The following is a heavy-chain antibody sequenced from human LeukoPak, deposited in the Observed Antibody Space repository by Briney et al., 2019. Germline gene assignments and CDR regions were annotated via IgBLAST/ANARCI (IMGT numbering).Heavy chain of an antibody. V-gene: IGHV4-30-4*01. CDR2: IYYSVST. J-gene: IGHJ6*04. Sequence: SQTLSLTCTVSGGSISSGDYYWSWIPQPPGKGLEWIGYIYYSVSTYYKPSLKRRVTISVDTSKNQYSLKLSSVTAADTAVYYCARDRNYYGSGSSGMDVWGKGTTVTVSS. CDR1: GGSISSGDYY. CDR3: ARDRNYYGSGSSGMDV. D-gene: IGHD3-10*01.